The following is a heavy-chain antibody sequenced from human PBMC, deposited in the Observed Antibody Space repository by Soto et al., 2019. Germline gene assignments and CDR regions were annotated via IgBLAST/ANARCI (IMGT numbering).Heavy chain of an antibody. J-gene: IGHJ4*02. CDR3: ARGMTTVTTLDY. CDR2: IYHSGST. Sequence: QLQLQESGSGLVKPSQTLSLTCAVSGGSISSGGYSWSWIRQPPGKGVEWIGYIYHSGSTYYNPALKSRVTISVDRSQKQCSLKLTSVTAADTAVYYCARGMTTVTTLDYWGQGTLVTVSS. CDR1: GGSISSGGYS. V-gene: IGHV4-30-2*01. D-gene: IGHD4-17*01.